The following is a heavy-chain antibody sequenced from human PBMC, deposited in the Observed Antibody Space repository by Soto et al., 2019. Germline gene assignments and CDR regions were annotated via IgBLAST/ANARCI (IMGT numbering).Heavy chain of an antibody. Sequence: SETLSLTCTVSGKSVSTFYWSWIRQPPGKGLEWIGHAYYSGSTNYDPSLKSRVTISVDMSKNQVSLRLTSVTAADTAVYYCARGTDYTQIASYHYGMDVWGQGASVTVSS. D-gene: IGHD4-4*01. CDR3: ARGTDYTQIASYHYGMDV. V-gene: IGHV4-59*02. J-gene: IGHJ6*02. CDR2: AYYSGST. CDR1: GKSVSTFY.